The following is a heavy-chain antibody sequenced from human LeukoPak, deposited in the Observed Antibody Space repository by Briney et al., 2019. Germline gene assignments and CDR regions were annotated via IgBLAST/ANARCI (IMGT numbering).Heavy chain of an antibody. V-gene: IGHV1-18*01. D-gene: IGHD3-10*01. CDR2: ISAYNGNT. J-gene: IGHJ5*02. CDR1: GYTFTSYG. Sequence: ASVKVSCKASGYTFTSYGISWVRQAPGQGLEWMGWISAYNGNTNYAQKLQGRVTMTTDTSTSTAYMELRSLRSDDTAVYYCARNRATMVRGVIAHREFDPWGQGVLVTVSS. CDR3: ARNRATMVRGVIAHREFDP.